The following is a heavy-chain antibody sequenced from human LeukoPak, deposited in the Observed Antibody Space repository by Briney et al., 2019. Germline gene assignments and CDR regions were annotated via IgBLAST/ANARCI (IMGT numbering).Heavy chain of an antibody. D-gene: IGHD3-10*01. CDR1: GFTVSINF. J-gene: IGHJ4*02. CDR2: ISSDVNIK. CDR3: VREGFYESGSLPTFYFDY. V-gene: IGHV3-30-3*01. Sequence: GGSLRLSCAASGFTVSINFMSWVRQAPGKGLEWVAVISSDVNIKYYADSVKGRFTISRDSSSKMVSLQMNSLGTEDTAVYYCVREGFYESGSLPTFYFDYWGQGTLVTVSS.